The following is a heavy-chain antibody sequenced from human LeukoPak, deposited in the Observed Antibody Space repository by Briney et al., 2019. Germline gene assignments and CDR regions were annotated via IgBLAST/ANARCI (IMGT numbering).Heavy chain of an antibody. V-gene: IGHV3-48*03. CDR1: GFTFSSYE. CDR2: ISSSGSTI. D-gene: IGHD4-17*01. J-gene: IGHJ5*02. CDR3: AKQNGDYENWFDP. Sequence: PGGSLRLSCAASGFTFSSYEMNWVRQAPGKGLEWVSYISSSGSTIYYADSVKGRFTISRDNSKNTLYLQMKSLRAEDTAVYYCAKQNGDYENWFDPWGQGTLVTVSS.